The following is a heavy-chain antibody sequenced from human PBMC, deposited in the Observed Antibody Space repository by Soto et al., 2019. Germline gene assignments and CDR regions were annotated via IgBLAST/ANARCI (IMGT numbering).Heavy chain of an antibody. CDR2: ISYDGSNK. CDR1: GFTFSSYA. D-gene: IGHD3-3*01. CDR3: ARDTIFGVVIPFDY. V-gene: IGHV3-30-3*01. J-gene: IGHJ4*02. Sequence: PGGSLRLSCAASGFTFSSYAMHWVRQAPGKGLEWVAVISYDGSNKYYADSVKGRFTISRDNSKNTLYLQMNSLRAEDTAVYYCARDTIFGVVIPFDYWGQGTLVTVS.